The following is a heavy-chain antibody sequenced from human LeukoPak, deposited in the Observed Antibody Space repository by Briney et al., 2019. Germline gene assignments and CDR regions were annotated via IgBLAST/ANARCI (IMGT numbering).Heavy chain of an antibody. CDR1: GYTFTSYG. CDR3: ARRLYCSSTSCYTGGYFDL. V-gene: IGHV1-18*01. D-gene: IGHD2-2*02. Sequence: EASVKVSCKASGYTFTSYGISWVRQAPGQGLEWMGWISAYNGNTNYAQKLQGRVTMTTDTSTSTAYMELRSLRSDDTAVYYCARRLYCSSTSCYTGGYFDLWSRGTLVTVSS. J-gene: IGHJ2*01. CDR2: ISAYNGNT.